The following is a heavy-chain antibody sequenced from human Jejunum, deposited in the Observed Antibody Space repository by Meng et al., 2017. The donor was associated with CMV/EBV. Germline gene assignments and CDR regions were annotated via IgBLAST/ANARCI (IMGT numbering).Heavy chain of an antibody. CDR2: IYWDDAK. CDR1: FSRSTRGVA. V-gene: IGHV2-5*02. Sequence: FSRSTRGVAVRWTRRPPGKALEWLALIYWDDAKRYSPSRKSRLTVARDTSKNQVVLTMTTMDPPDAATYYCALGTYAIMGAADLVDIWGQGTLVTVSS. CDR3: ALGTYAIMGAADLVDI. D-gene: IGHD3-9*01. J-gene: IGHJ5*02.